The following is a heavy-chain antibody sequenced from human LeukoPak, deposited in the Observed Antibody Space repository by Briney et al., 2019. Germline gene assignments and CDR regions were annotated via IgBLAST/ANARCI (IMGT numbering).Heavy chain of an antibody. V-gene: IGHV4-34*01. Sequence: SETLSLTCAVYGGSFSGYYWSWIRQPPGKGLEWIGEINHSGSTNYNPSLKSRVTISVDTSKNQFSLKLSSVTAADTAVYYCAIGAYCSSTSCYQSDAFDIWGQGTMVTVSS. CDR2: INHSGST. D-gene: IGHD2-2*01. J-gene: IGHJ3*02. CDR1: GGSFSGYY. CDR3: AIGAYCSSTSCYQSDAFDI.